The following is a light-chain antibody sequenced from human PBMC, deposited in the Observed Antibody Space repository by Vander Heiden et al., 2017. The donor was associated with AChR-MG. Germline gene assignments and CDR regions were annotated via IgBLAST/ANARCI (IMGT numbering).Light chain of an antibody. CDR3: MQAIQTPRT. CDR2: LGS. Sequence: DIVMTQSPPSLPVTPGEPASISCRSRPSLLHSNGYNYLDWYLQKPGQSPQLLIYLGSNRASGVPDRFSGSGSGTDFTLRISRVEAEDVGVYYCMQAIQTPRTFGQGTKVEIK. V-gene: IGKV2-28*01. J-gene: IGKJ1*01. CDR1: PSLLHSNGYNY.